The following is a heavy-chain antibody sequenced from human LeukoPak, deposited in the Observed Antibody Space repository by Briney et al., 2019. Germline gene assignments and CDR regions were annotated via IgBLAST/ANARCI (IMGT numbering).Heavy chain of an antibody. J-gene: IGHJ4*02. CDR2: ITSAGENT. CDR3: AKDRPNYYGSNGHYYRRDGDY. V-gene: IGHV3-23*01. Sequence: GGSLRLSCAASGFTFSNYWMTWVRQAPGKGLEWVSSITSAGENTFYTGSVKGRFTISRDNSRNTLYLQMNSLRAEDTAIYYCAKDRPNYYGSNGHYYRRDGDYWGQGTLVTVSS. CDR1: GFTFSNYW. D-gene: IGHD3-22*01.